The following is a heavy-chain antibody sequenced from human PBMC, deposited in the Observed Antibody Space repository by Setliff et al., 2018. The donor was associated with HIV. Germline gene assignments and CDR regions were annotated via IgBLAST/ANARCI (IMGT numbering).Heavy chain of an antibody. D-gene: IGHD1-26*01. V-gene: IGHV3-15*01. Sequence: GGSLRLSCAASGFIFSSYSTHWVRQAPGKGLEWVGRIKSKTDGGTTDYAAPVKGRFTISRDDSKNTLYLQMNSLKTEDTAVYYCTTDLGGSYHGWNYWGQGILVTVSS. CDR3: TTDLGGSYHGWNY. CDR1: GFIFSSYS. J-gene: IGHJ4*02. CDR2: IKSKTDGGTT.